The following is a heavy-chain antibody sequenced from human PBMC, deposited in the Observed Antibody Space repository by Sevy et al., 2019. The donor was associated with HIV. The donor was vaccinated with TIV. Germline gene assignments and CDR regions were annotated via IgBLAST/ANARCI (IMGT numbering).Heavy chain of an antibody. Sequence: GGSLRLSCAASGFTFSDYYMSWIRQALGKGLEWISYISGSQYMIYYADSVKGRFTISRDDAKNSLYLQMNSLRPEDSAVYFCARDLGTGYFDFWGQGTLVTVSS. CDR3: ARDLGTGYFDF. CDR2: ISGSQYMI. J-gene: IGHJ4*02. V-gene: IGHV3-11*01. CDR1: GFTFSDYY. D-gene: IGHD1-26*01.